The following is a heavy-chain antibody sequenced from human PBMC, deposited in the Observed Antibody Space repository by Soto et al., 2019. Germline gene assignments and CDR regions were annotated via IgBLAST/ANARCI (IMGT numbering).Heavy chain of an antibody. CDR1: GFTFSSYW. CDR2: IKQDGSEK. J-gene: IGHJ4*02. Sequence: GGSLRLSCAASGFTFSSYWMSWVRQAPGKGLEWVANIKQDGSEKYYVDSVKGRFTISRDNSKNTLYLQMNSLRAEDTAVYYCAKGYSNYAGYYFDYWGQGTLVTVSS. CDR3: AKGYSNYAGYYFDY. D-gene: IGHD4-4*01. V-gene: IGHV3-7*05.